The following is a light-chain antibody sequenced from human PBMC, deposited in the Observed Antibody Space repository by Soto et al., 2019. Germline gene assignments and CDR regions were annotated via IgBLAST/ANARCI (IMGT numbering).Light chain of an antibody. Sequence: DIQMTQSPSSLSTSVGDRVTITCRASQSISNYLNWYQQKPGKAPKLLIYAASSLQSGVPSRFSGSGSGTDFTLTIISLQPEDFATYYCHQSYSTPRYTFGQGTKLEIK. CDR3: HQSYSTPRYT. J-gene: IGKJ2*01. CDR1: QSISNY. CDR2: AAS. V-gene: IGKV1-39*01.